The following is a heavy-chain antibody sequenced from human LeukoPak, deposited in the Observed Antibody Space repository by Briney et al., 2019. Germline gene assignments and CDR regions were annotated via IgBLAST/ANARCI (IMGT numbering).Heavy chain of an antibody. CDR1: GGSFSGYY. D-gene: IGHD2-2*01. J-gene: IGHJ5*02. Sequence: SETLSLTCAVYGGSFSGYYWSWIRQPPGKGLEWIGEINHSGSTNYNPSLKGRVTISVDTSKNQFSLKLSSVTAADTAVYYCARGRIVVVPAARNWFDPWGQGTLVTVSS. CDR2: INHSGST. CDR3: ARGRIVVVPAARNWFDP. V-gene: IGHV4-34*01.